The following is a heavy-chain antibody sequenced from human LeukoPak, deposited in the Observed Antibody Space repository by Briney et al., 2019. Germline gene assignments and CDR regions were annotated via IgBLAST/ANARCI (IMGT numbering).Heavy chain of an antibody. V-gene: IGHV1-69*13. Sequence: SVKVSCKASGGTSTTYAINWVRQAPGQGLEWMGGIIPMFGTPHYAQKFQGRVTIIADESMGTAYMDLSSLRSNDTAVYFCARAPLGPGFYYESTGYYYFDCWGQGSLVTVSS. CDR3: ARAPLGPGFYYESTGYYYFDC. CDR1: GGTSTTYA. CDR2: IIPMFGTP. J-gene: IGHJ4*02. D-gene: IGHD3-22*01.